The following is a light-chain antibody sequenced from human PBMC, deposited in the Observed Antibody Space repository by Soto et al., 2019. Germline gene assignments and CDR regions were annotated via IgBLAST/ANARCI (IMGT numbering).Light chain of an antibody. CDR3: QQDYSYPLT. J-gene: IGKJ4*01. Sequence: RITESHSAISACPGDRFTNTCQASQGISSYLAWYQQKPGKAPKLLIYAASTLQSGVPSRFSGSGSGTDFTLTISCLQSEDFATYYCQQDYSYPLTFGGGSKVDIK. V-gene: IGKV1-8*01. CDR2: AAS. CDR1: QGISSY.